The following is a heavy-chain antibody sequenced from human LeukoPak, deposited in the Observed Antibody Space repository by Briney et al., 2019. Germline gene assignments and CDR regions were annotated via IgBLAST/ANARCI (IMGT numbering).Heavy chain of an antibody. CDR3: ARRYCTPSSCYSDY. V-gene: IGHV3-11*01. Sequence: GGSLRLSCAASGLIFSDYCMSWIRQAPGKGLEWVSFISDGGRPLHYADSVKGRFTISRDNAKNSLYLQMNSLRDEDTAVYFCARRYCTPSSCYSDYWGQGALVTVSS. CDR1: GLIFSDYC. D-gene: IGHD2-8*01. J-gene: IGHJ4*02. CDR2: ISDGGRPL.